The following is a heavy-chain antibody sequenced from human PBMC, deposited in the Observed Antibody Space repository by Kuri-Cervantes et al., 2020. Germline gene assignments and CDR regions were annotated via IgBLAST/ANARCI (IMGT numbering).Heavy chain of an antibody. CDR2: IKQDGSEK. D-gene: IGHD6-13*01. Sequence: GESLKISCAASGFTFSSYWMSWVRQAPGKGLEWVANIKQDGSEKYYVDSVKGRFTISRDNAKNSLYLQMNSLRAEDTAVYYCARGAQGYGPTHNWFDPWGQGTLVTVSS. V-gene: IGHV3-7*01. CDR3: ARGAQGYGPTHNWFDP. CDR1: GFTFSSYW. J-gene: IGHJ5*02.